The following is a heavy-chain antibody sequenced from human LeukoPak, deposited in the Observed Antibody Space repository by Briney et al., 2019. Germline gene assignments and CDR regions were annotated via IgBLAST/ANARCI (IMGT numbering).Heavy chain of an antibody. Sequence: PSETLSLTCTVSGGSISSYYWSWIRQPPGKGLEWIGYIYDSGSTNYNPSLKSRVTISVDTSKNQFSLKLSSVTAADTAVYYCARTGNRLGYFDYWGQGTLVTVSS. J-gene: IGHJ4*02. CDR2: IYDSGST. CDR3: ARTGNRLGYFDY. CDR1: GGSISSYY. V-gene: IGHV4-59*01. D-gene: IGHD3-9*01.